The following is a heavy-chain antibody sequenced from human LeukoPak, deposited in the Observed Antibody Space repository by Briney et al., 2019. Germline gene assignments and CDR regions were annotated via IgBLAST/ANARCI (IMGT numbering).Heavy chain of an antibody. CDR1: GFTFSSYS. J-gene: IGHJ5*02. CDR2: ISSSSSYI. V-gene: IGHV3-21*04. CDR3: AKYRTTNWFDP. Sequence: GGSLRLSCAASGFTFSSYSMNWVRQAPGKGLEWVSSISSSSSYIYYADSVKGRFTISRDNSKNTLYLQMNSLRAEDTAVYYCAKYRTTNWFDPWGQGTLVTVSS. D-gene: IGHD1-1*01.